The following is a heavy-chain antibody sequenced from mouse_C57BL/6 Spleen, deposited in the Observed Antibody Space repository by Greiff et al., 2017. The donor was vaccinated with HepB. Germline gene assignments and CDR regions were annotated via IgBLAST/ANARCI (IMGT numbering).Heavy chain of an antibody. V-gene: IGHV3-6*01. CDR2: ISYDGSN. CDR3: ARIYGSSLYWYFDV. J-gene: IGHJ1*03. D-gene: IGHD1-1*01. Sequence: VQLKESGPGLVKPSQSLSLTCSVTGYSITSGYYWNWIRQFPGNKLEWMGYISYDGSNNYNPSLKNRISITRDTSKNQFFLKLNSVTTEDTATYYCARIYGSSLYWYFDVWGTGTTVTVSS. CDR1: GYSITSGYY.